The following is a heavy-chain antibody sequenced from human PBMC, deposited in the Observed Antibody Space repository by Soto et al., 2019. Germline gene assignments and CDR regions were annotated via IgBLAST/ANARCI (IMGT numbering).Heavy chain of an antibody. CDR1: GFSLITSGGG. Sequence: SGPTLVNPTETLTLTCTFSGFSLITSGGGVGWIRQPPGGALEWLALIYWNDDKRYSPSLKTRLTISKDTSKNQVVLTLTGMYPVDTGTYYCAHSPFYESSGYPDYWGQGTLVTVSS. CDR3: AHSPFYESSGYPDY. D-gene: IGHD3-22*01. CDR2: IYWNDDK. V-gene: IGHV2-5*01. J-gene: IGHJ4*02.